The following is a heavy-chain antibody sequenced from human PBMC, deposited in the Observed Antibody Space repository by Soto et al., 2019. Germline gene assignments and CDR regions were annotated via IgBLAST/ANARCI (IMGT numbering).Heavy chain of an antibody. CDR1: GGSISSGGYS. CDR2: IYHSGST. V-gene: IGHV4-30-2*01. D-gene: IGHD4-17*01. Sequence: QLQLQESGSGLVKPSQTLSLTCAVSGGSISSGGYSWSWIRQPPGKGLEWIGYIYHSGSTYYNPSLNSRVATSVXXSTHQFSLKLSSVTAADTAVYYCARTSTTVTTLDYWGQGTLVTVSS. J-gene: IGHJ4*02. CDR3: ARTSTTVTTLDY.